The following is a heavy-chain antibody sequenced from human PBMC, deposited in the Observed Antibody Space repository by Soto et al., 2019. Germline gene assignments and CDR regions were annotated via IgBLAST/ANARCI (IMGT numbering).Heavy chain of an antibody. J-gene: IGHJ6*02. CDR3: ARGGEPLGYYGLDV. Sequence: PSYTLSLTCSVAGGPVRSGNHFWNWIRQPPGRGLEWLGYMYYTGVTNYNPSLKSRVSMSVDTSKDQFSLNLTSLTAADTAVYYCARGGEPLGYYGLDVWGQGTTVTGSS. CDR2: MYYTGVT. V-gene: IGHV4-61*01. CDR1: GGPVRSGNHF.